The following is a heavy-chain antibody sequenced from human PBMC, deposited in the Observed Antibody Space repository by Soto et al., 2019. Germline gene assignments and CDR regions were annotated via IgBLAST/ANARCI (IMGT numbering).Heavy chain of an antibody. CDR3: ASGGYCTSASCRPTYFDY. V-gene: IGHV3-23*01. Sequence: TGGSLRLSCAASGLTFSSYAMSWVRQAPGKGLEWVSAISGSSIGTYYADSVKGRFTISRDNSKNTLYLQMNSLRVEDTALYYCASGGYCTSASCRPTYFDYWGQGIPVTVSS. J-gene: IGHJ4*02. D-gene: IGHD2-2*01. CDR2: ISGSSIGT. CDR1: GLTFSSYA.